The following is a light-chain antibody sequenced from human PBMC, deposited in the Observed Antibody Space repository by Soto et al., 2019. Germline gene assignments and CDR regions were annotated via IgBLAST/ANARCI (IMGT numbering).Light chain of an antibody. CDR1: QSVSIN. CDR2: GAS. Sequence: ETVMTQSPATLSVSPGEGATLSCRASQSVSINLAWYQQKPGQAPRLLIYGASTRATGIPARFSGSGSGTEFNLTISSLQSEDCAVYYCQQYNKWPPITFGQGTRLEIK. J-gene: IGKJ5*01. V-gene: IGKV3-15*01. CDR3: QQYNKWPPIT.